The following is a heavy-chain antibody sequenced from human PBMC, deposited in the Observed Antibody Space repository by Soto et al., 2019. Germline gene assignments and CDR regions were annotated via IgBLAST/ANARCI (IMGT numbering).Heavy chain of an antibody. D-gene: IGHD3-22*01. J-gene: IGHJ4*02. CDR3: ARGPHNYDSSGYYSY. V-gene: IGHV4-59*01. Sequence: SETLSLTCTVSGGSISSYYWSWIRQPPGKGLEWIGYIYYSGSTNYNPSLKSRVTISVDTSKNQFSLKLSSVTAADTAVYYCARGPHNYDSSGYYSYWGQGTLVTVSS. CDR1: GGSISSYY. CDR2: IYYSGST.